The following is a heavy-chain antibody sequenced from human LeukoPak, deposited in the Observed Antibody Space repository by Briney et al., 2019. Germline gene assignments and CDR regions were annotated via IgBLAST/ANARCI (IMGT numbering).Heavy chain of an antibody. CDR1: GYTFTNYY. J-gene: IGHJ4*02. V-gene: IGHV1-46*01. D-gene: IGHD5-18*01. Sequence: ASGKVSCKASGYTFTNYYMHWVRQAPGEGLEWMGISNPSGGSTRCAQKFQGRITMTRDTSTSTVYMELSSLRSEDTAVYYCAREIGPIQLHLWSSAFDLWGQGTLVTVSP. CDR3: AREIGPIQLHLWSSAFDL. CDR2: SNPSGGST.